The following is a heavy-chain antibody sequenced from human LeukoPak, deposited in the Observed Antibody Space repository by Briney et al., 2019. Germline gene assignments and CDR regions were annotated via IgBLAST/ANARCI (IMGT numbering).Heavy chain of an antibody. CDR1: GYTFTSFG. D-gene: IGHD3-22*01. CDR3: ARYDYYYDSSGYLDY. CDR2: ISAYNGNT. Sequence: ASVKVSCKASGYTFTSFGISWVRQAPGQGLEWMGWISAYNGNTNYAQKLQGRVTMTTDTSTSTAYMELRSLRSDDTAVYYCARYDYYYDSSGYLDYWGQGTLVTVSS. V-gene: IGHV1-18*01. J-gene: IGHJ4*02.